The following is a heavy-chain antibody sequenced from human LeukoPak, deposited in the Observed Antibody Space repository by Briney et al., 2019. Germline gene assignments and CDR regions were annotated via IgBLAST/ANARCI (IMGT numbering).Heavy chain of an antibody. J-gene: IGHJ4*02. Sequence: GGSLRLSCATSGLSVTNNYINWLRQAPGKGLEWVSAIGGTDGTTFYADSVKGRFTISRDNSKNTLFLQMNSLRAEDTALYYCTKRVDGSGTYYIDYWGQGTLVTVSS. CDR1: GLSVTNNY. D-gene: IGHD3-10*01. V-gene: IGHV3-23*01. CDR2: IGGTDGTT. CDR3: TKRVDGSGTYYIDY.